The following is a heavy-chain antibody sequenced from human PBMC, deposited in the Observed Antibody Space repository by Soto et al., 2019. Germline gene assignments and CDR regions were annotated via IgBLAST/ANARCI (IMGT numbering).Heavy chain of an antibody. CDR2: ISYDGSET. CDR3: AKLSIQKSWAVTFDQ. V-gene: IGHV3-30*18. CDR1: GFTFGDYV. Sequence: QVHLVESGGGVVQPGRSLRLSCAASGFTFGDYVMHWVRQDPGKGLEWVADISYDGSETYYADSVEGRFTVSRDNSKSVLYLQMNSLRLDDTAVYYCAKLSIQKSWAVTFDQWGQGTLVTVSS. D-gene: IGHD4-17*01. J-gene: IGHJ4*02.